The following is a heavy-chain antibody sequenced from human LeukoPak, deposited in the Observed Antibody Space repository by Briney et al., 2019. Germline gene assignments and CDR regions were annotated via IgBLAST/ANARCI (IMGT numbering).Heavy chain of an antibody. Sequence: SQTLSLTCTVSGGSVSSGSYFWNWIRQPAGKGLEWIGRIYTSGSTKYNPSLKSRVTTSVDTSKNQFSLKLSSVTAADTAVYYCAGWIAVAGAGGDAFDIWGQGTMVTVSS. J-gene: IGHJ3*02. CDR2: IYTSGST. CDR3: AGWIAVAGAGGDAFDI. V-gene: IGHV4-61*02. CDR1: GGSVSSGSYF. D-gene: IGHD6-19*01.